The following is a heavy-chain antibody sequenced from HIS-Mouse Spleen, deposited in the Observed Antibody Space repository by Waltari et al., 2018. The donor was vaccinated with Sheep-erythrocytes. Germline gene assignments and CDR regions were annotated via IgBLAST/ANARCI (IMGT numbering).Heavy chain of an antibody. J-gene: IGHJ4*02. CDR2: ISWNSGSI. V-gene: IGHV3-9*01. Sequence: EVQLVESGGGLVQPGRSLRLSCAASGFSFDDYAMHWVRQAPGKGLEGVSGISWNSGSIGYADSVKGRFTISRDNAKNYLYLQMNSLRAEDTALYYCAKEISRNIVVVPAAVGDYWGQGTLVTVSS. CDR3: AKEISRNIVVVPAAVGDY. CDR1: GFSFDDYA. D-gene: IGHD2-2*01.